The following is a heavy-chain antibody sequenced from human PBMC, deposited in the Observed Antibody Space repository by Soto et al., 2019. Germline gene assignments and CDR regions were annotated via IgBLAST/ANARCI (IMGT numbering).Heavy chain of an antibody. J-gene: IGHJ4*02. Sequence: SLRLSCAASGFIFNNYAMTWVRQAPGKGLEWVSTVTASGGGTFYANSVKGRFTISRDNSRNTLHLQMSSLRVEDTALYYCAKALVPALTAKFGYWGQGTLVTVSS. D-gene: IGHD1-26*01. CDR1: GFIFNNYA. CDR3: AKALVPALTAKFGY. V-gene: IGHV3-23*01. CDR2: VTASGGGT.